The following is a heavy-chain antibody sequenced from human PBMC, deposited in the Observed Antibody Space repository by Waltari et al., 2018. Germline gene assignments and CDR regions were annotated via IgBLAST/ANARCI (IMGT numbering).Heavy chain of an antibody. CDR3: ARDSSPIRN. CDR2: IYYSGST. Sequence: QVQLQESGPGLVKPSATLSLTCTVSGGSISSYYWSWIRQPPGKGLEWIGYIYYSGSTNYNPSLKSRVTISVDTSKNQFSLKLSSVTAADTAVYYCARDSSPIRNWGQGTLVTVSS. V-gene: IGHV4-59*01. CDR1: GGSISSYY. J-gene: IGHJ4*02.